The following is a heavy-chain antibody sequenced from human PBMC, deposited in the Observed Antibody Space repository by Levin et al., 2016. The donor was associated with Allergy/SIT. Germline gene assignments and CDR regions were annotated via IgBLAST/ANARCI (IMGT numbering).Heavy chain of an antibody. CDR3: ARPLALRAGYYYYGMDV. CDR1: GGSFSGYY. CDR2: INHSGST. D-gene: IGHD4-17*01. Sequence: GSLRLSCAVYGGSFSGYYWSWIRQPPGKGLEWIGEINHSGSTNYNPSLKSRVTISVDTSKNQFSLKLSSVTAADTAVYYCARPLALRAGYYYYGMDVWGQGTTVTVSS. V-gene: IGHV4-34*01. J-gene: IGHJ6*02.